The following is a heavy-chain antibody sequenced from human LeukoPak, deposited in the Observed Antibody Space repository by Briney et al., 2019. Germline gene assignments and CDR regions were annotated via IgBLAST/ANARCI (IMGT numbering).Heavy chain of an antibody. D-gene: IGHD3-22*01. CDR1: GDYISSYY. CDR3: ATYTRGYHYYFDY. Sequence: PSETLSLTCSVSGDYISSYYWSWIRQPPGKGLEWIGYIYYSGSTNYNPSLKSRVTISVDTSKNQFSLKLSSVTAADTAIYYCATYTRGYHYYFDYWGQGTLVTVSS. CDR2: IYYSGST. V-gene: IGHV4-59*08. J-gene: IGHJ4*02.